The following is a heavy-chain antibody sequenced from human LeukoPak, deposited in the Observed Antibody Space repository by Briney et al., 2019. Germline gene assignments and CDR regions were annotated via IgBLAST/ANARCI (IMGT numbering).Heavy chain of an antibody. CDR3: AKVYSSGWYWVDY. CDR1: GFTFSSYV. J-gene: IGHJ4*02. CDR2: ISGSGGST. Sequence: PGGSLRLSCAASGFTFSSYVMSWVRQAPGKGLGWVSGISGSGGSTNHADSVKGRFTISRDNSKNTLYLQMNSLRAEDTAEYYCAKVYSSGWYWVDYWGQGTLVTVSS. V-gene: IGHV3-23*01. D-gene: IGHD6-19*01.